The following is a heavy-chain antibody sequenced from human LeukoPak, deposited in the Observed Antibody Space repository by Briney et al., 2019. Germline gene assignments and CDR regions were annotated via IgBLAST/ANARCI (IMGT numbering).Heavy chain of an antibody. D-gene: IGHD5-18*01. V-gene: IGHV3-74*01. CDR1: GFTFTTYW. J-gene: IGHJ6*02. CDR3: ARDAVDTANAV. CDR2: INSDGSIT. Sequence: GSLRLSCAASGFTFTTYWMHWVRQAPGKGLVWVSHINSDGSITSYADSVKGRFTISRDNAKNTLYLQMNSLRAEDTAVYYCARDAVDTANAVWGQGTTVTVSS.